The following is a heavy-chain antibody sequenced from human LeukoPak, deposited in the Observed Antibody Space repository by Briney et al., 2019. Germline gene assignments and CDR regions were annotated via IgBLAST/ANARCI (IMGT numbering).Heavy chain of an antibody. V-gene: IGHV1-69*04. D-gene: IGHD6-19*01. Sequence: SVKVSCKASGGTFSSYAISWVRQAPGQGLEWMGRIIPILGIANYAQKFQGRVTITADKSTSTAYMELSSLRSEDTAVYYCAREHSSRIAVAGRDPGWFDPWGQGTLVTVSS. CDR1: GGTFSSYA. CDR3: AREHSSRIAVAGRDPGWFDP. J-gene: IGHJ5*02. CDR2: IIPILGIA.